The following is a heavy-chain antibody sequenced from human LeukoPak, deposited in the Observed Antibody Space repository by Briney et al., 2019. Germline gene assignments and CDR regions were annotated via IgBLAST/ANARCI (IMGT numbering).Heavy chain of an antibody. CDR1: GGTFSNYA. CDR3: ARDDPQLVAWDY. J-gene: IGHJ4*02. CDR2: IKPIFGTA. V-gene: IGHV1-69*13. Sequence: ASVKVSCKASGGTFSNYAFSWVRQAAGQGLEWMGGIKPIFGTANYAQRFHGRVTITADESTSTAYMELSSLRSEDTAVYYCARDDPQLVAWDYWGQGTLVTVSS. D-gene: IGHD6-6*01.